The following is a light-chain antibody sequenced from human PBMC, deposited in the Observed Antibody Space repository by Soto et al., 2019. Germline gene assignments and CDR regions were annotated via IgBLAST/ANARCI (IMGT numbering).Light chain of an antibody. V-gene: IGLV2-14*03. CDR3: ASYTTSSTYV. Sequence: SELPQPASVSGSPGQSIAISCTGTSSDVGGFNYVSWYQQHPGKAPKFMIYDVSSRPSGVSDRFSGSKSGNTASLTISGLQAEDEADYYCASYTTSSTYVFGTGTKVTVL. CDR1: SSDVGGFNY. CDR2: DVS. J-gene: IGLJ1*01.